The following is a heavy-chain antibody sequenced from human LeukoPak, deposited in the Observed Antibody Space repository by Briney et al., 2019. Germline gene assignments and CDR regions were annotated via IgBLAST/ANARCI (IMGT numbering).Heavy chain of an antibody. CDR1: GFTFSSYA. CDR3: AKNVLGGYSSGWNDY. J-gene: IGHJ4*02. Sequence: GGSLRLSCAASGFTFSSYAMSWVRQAPGKGLEWVSAISGSGGSTYYADFVKGRFTISRDNSKNTLYLQMNSLRAGDTAVYYCAKNVLGGYSSGWNDYWGQGTLVTVSS. V-gene: IGHV3-23*01. D-gene: IGHD6-19*01. CDR2: ISGSGGST.